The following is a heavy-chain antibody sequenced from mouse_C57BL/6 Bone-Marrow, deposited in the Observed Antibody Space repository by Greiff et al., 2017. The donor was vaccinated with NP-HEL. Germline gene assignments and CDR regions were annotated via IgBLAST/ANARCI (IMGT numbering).Heavy chain of an antibody. Sequence: VQLQQSGPGLVQPSQSLSITCTVSGFSLTSYGVHWVRQSPGKGLEWLGVIWRGGSTDYNAAFMSRLSITKDNSKSQVFFKMNSLQADDTAIYYCAKFFYDYGYYYAMDYWGQGTSVTVSS. CDR3: AKFFYDYGYYYAMDY. D-gene: IGHD2-4*01. V-gene: IGHV2-5*01. J-gene: IGHJ4*01. CDR1: GFSLTSYG. CDR2: IWRGGST.